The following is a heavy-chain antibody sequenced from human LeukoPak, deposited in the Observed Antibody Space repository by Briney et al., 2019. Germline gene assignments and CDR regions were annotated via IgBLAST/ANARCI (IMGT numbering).Heavy chain of an antibody. Sequence: GGSLRLSCAASGFTVSSNYMNWVRQAPGKGLEWVSSISSSSSYIYYADSVKGRFTISRDNAKNSLYLQMNSLRAEDTAVYYCARDVLRGYYWAFGYWGQGTLVTVSS. J-gene: IGHJ4*02. CDR3: ARDVLRGYYWAFGY. CDR2: ISSSSSYI. V-gene: IGHV3-21*01. D-gene: IGHD3-22*01. CDR1: GFTVSSNY.